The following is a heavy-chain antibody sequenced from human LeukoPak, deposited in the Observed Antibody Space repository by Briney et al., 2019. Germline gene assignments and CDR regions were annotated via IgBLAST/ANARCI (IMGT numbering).Heavy chain of an antibody. D-gene: IGHD3-3*01. CDR3: ARGDFWSGYCQLDY. J-gene: IGHJ4*02. CDR2: INHSGST. Sequence: SETLSLTRAVYGGSFSGYYWSWIRQPPGKGLEWIGEINHSGSTNYNPSLKSRVTISVDTSKNQFSLKLSSVTAADTAVYYCARGDFWSGYCQLDYWGQGTLVIVSS. V-gene: IGHV4-34*01. CDR1: GGSFSGYY.